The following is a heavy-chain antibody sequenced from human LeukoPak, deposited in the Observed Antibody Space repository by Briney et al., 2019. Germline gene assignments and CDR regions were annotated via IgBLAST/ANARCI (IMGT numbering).Heavy chain of an antibody. D-gene: IGHD3-10*01. CDR3: ARALGPARHYYGSGSYYTGHPYYFDY. CDR1: GGSISSGGYY. CDR2: IYYSGST. V-gene: IGHV4-31*03. Sequence: SETLSLTCTVSGGSISSGGYYWSWIRQHPGKGLEWIGYIYYSGSTYYNPSLKSRVTISVDTSKNQFSLKLSSVTAADTAVYYCARALGPARHYYGSGSYYTGHPYYFDYWGQGTLVTVSS. J-gene: IGHJ4*02.